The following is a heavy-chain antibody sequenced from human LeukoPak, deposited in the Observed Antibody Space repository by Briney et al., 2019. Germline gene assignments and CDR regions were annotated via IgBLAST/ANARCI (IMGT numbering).Heavy chain of an antibody. Sequence: SQTLSLTCTVSGGSITSNYYYWSWIRQPAGKGLEWIGRIYTSGGTNYNPSLKSRVTISVDTSKNQFSLKLSSVTAADTAVYYCARGSYYSNYKNWFDPWGQGTLVTVSS. CDR1: GGSITSNYYY. CDR2: IYTSGGT. CDR3: ARGSYYSNYKNWFDP. D-gene: IGHD4-11*01. J-gene: IGHJ5*02. V-gene: IGHV4-61*02.